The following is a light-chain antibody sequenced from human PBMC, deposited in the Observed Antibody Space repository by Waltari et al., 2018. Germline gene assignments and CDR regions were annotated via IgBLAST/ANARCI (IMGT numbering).Light chain of an antibody. CDR3: QQSYSTPQT. CDR2: WAS. Sequence: DTVMTQSPDSLAVSLGERATINCKSSQSLLYSSSNKNYLAWYQQKPGQPPKLLIYWASTRESGVPARFSGSGSGTDFTLTISSLQPEDFATYYCQQSYSTPQTFGQGTKLEIK. J-gene: IGKJ2*01. V-gene: IGKV4-1*01. CDR1: QSLLYSSSNKNY.